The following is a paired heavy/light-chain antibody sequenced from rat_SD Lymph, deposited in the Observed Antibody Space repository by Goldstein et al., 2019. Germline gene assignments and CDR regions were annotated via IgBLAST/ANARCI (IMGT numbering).Light chain of an antibody. CDR1: QDIGNY. J-gene: IGKJ1*01. CDR2: SAT. CDR3: LQGYSAPWT. V-gene: IGKV12S24*01. Sequence: DIQMTQSPASLSASLEEIVTITCQPSQDIGNYLSWYQQKPGKSPQLLIHSATSLADGVPSRFSGSRSGTQYSLKINRLQVEDTGIYYCLQGYSAPWTFGGGTKLELK.
Heavy chain of an antibody. Sequence: EVKLVESGGGLVQPGRSLKLSCAASGFSFNDYWMGWVRQAPGKGLEWIGEINQDSSTINYTPSLKDKFTISRDNAQNTLYLQMSKLGSEDTAIYYCARAGTTDYYVMDAWGQGASVTVSS. CDR1: GFSFNDYW. CDR2: INQDSSTI. D-gene: IGHD1-10*01. V-gene: IGHV4-2*01. J-gene: IGHJ4*01. CDR3: ARAGTTDYYVMDA.